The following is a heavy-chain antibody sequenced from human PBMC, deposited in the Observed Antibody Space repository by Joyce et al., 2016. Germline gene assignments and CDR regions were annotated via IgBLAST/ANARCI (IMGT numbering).Heavy chain of an antibody. J-gene: IGHJ6*02. D-gene: IGHD2-2*01. V-gene: IGHV3-11*01. CDR1: GFTFSDYY. CDR3: ARGPGYCSTTTCSPGDGMDV. CDR2: ISSTGSTI. Sequence: QVQLVEFGGGLVKPGGSLRLSCADSGFTFSDYYISWIRQAPGKGLEGVSYISSTGSTIYYADSVKGRFTMSRNNAKNSLYLQMNSLRAEDTAVYYCARGPGYCSTTTCSPGDGMDVWGQGTTVTVSS.